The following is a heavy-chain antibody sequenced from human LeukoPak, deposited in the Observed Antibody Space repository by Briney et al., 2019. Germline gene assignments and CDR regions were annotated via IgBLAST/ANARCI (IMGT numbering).Heavy chain of an antibody. CDR3: AKDIAAAGRPLAAGAFDI. CDR2: ISGSGGST. Sequence: GGSLRLSCAASGFTFSSYAMSWVRQAPGKGLEWVSAISGSGGSTYYADSVKGRFTISRDNSKNTLYLQMNSLRAEDTAVYYCAKDIAAAGRPLAAGAFDIWGQGTMVTVSS. J-gene: IGHJ3*02. V-gene: IGHV3-23*01. D-gene: IGHD6-13*01. CDR1: GFTFSSYA.